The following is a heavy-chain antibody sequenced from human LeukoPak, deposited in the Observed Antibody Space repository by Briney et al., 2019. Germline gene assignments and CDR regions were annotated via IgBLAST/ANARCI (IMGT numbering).Heavy chain of an antibody. Sequence: GGSLRLSCAASGFTFSSYWMSWVRQAPGKGLEWVANIKKDGSEKYYVDSVKGRFTISRDNAKNSLYLQMNSLRAEDTAVYYCASGVSSYYDSSGFDDWGQGTLVTVSS. V-gene: IGHV3-7*01. J-gene: IGHJ4*02. CDR2: IKKDGSEK. CDR3: ASGVSSYYDSSGFDD. CDR1: GFTFSSYW. D-gene: IGHD3-22*01.